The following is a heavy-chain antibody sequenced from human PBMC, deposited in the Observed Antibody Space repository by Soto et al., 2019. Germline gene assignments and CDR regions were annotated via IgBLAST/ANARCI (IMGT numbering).Heavy chain of an antibody. CDR2: IYSSGST. CDR1: DGSINSHF. CDR3: ARGNVWSGYYSFFDY. D-gene: IGHD3-3*01. J-gene: IGHJ4*02. Sequence: PSETLSLTCSVSDGSINSHFWSWIRQPAGKRLEWIGRIYSSGSTIYNPSLKSRVTMSVDTSKSQFSLKLRSVTAADTAVYYCARGNVWSGYYSFFDYWGQGTLVTVSS. V-gene: IGHV4-4*07.